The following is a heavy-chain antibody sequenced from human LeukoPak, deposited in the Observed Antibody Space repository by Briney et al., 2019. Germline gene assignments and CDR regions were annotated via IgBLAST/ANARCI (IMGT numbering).Heavy chain of an antibody. CDR1: GGSISSGSYY. Sequence: PSQTLSLTCTVSGGSISSGSYYWSWIRQPAGKGLEWIGRIYTSGSTNYNPSLKSRVTMSVDTSKNQFSLKLSSVTAADTAVYYCARVSRGSSNGWFDYWGQGTLVTVSS. D-gene: IGHD6-6*01. CDR3: ARVSRGSSNGWFDY. V-gene: IGHV4-61*02. J-gene: IGHJ4*02. CDR2: IYTSGST.